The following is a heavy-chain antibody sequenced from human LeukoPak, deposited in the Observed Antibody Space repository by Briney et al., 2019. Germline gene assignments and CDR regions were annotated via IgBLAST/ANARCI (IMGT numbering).Heavy chain of an antibody. D-gene: IGHD3-16*01. J-gene: IGHJ4*02. Sequence: AASVKVSCKASGYTFTSYDINWVRQATGQGLEWMGWINPNSGDTNYAQKFQGRVTMTRDTSISTAYMELSRLRSDDTAVYYCARVRYRLAETYIDYWGQGTLVTVSS. CDR1: GYTFTSYD. CDR3: ARVRYRLAETYIDY. V-gene: IGHV1-2*02. CDR2: INPNSGDT.